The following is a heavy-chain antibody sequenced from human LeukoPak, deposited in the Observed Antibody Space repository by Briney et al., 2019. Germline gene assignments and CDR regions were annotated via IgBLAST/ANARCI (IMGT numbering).Heavy chain of an antibody. J-gene: IGHJ3*02. CDR2: ISGSGGST. V-gene: IGHV3-23*01. D-gene: IGHD6-19*01. Sequence: PGGSLRLSCVASGFTFSNAWMSWVRQAPGKGLEWVSAISGSGGSTYYADSVKGRFTISRDNSKNTLYLQMNSLRAEDTAVYYCATISMRIIAVADMGAFDIWGQGTMVTVSS. CDR1: GFTFSNAW. CDR3: ATISMRIIAVADMGAFDI.